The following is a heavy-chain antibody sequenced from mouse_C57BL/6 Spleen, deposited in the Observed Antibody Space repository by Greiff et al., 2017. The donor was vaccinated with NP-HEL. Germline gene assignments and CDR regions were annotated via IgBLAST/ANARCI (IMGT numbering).Heavy chain of an antibody. Sequence: QVQLQQPGAELVRPGSSVKLSCKASGYTFTSYWMHWVKQRPIQGLEWIGNIDPSDSETHYNQKFKDKATLTVDKSSSTAYMQLSSLTSEDSAVYYCARGAYSNYDFDYWGQGTTLTVSS. D-gene: IGHD2-5*01. J-gene: IGHJ2*01. CDR1: GYTFTSYW. CDR3: ARGAYSNYDFDY. V-gene: IGHV1-52*01. CDR2: IDPSDSET.